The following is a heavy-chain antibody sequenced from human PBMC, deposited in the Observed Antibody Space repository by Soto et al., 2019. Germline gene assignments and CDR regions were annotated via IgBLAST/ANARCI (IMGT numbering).Heavy chain of an antibody. D-gene: IGHD2-21*02. CDR2: ISDRPTGHT. CDR3: TTRRTDHFDY. CDR1: GFTFSHYT. J-gene: IGHJ4*02. V-gene: IGHV3-23*01. Sequence: GSLRLSCVASGFTFSHYTLNWVRRAPGKGLEWVSTISDRPTGHTHYAESVRGRFTISRDDSRDTVFLQMDSQRAEDTAVYYCTTRRTDHFDYWGQGVLVTISS.